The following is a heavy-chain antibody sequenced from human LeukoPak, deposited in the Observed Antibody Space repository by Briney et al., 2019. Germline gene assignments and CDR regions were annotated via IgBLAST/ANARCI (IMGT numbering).Heavy chain of an antibody. V-gene: IGHV3-7*05. CDR3: TREYLTVSYFDY. D-gene: IGHD4-11*01. CDR2: IKQDGSEQ. Sequence: GGSLRLSCAASGFTFSNYEMNWVRQAPGKGLEWVANIKQDGSEQYYVDSVKGRFTISRDNAKNSLFLQMNSLRGEDTAVYYCTREYLTVSYFDYWGQGTLVTVSS. CDR1: GFTFSNYE. J-gene: IGHJ4*02.